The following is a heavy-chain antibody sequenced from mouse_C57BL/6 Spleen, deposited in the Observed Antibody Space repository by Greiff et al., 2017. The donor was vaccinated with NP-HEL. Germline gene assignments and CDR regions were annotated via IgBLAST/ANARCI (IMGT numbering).Heavy chain of an antibody. D-gene: IGHD4-1*01. CDR1: GYTFTSYW. J-gene: IGHJ1*03. V-gene: IGHV1-50*01. CDR3: ARDGLGRYFDV. CDR2: IDPSDSYT. Sequence: QVQLQQPGAELVKPGASVKLSCKASGYTFTSYWMQWVKQRPGQGLEWIGEIDPSDSYTNYNQKFKGKATLTVDTSSSTAYMQLSSLTSEDSAVYYWARDGLGRYFDVWGTGTTVTVSS.